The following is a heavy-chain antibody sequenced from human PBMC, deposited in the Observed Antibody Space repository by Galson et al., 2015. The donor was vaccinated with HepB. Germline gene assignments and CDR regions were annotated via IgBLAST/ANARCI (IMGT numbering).Heavy chain of an antibody. Sequence: SVKVSCKASGYTFTGYYMHWVRQAPGQGLEWMGWINPNSGGTNYAQKFQGWVTMTRDTSISTAYMELSRLRSDDTAVYYCARGGTMVRGVLTRVYYYYGMDVWGQGTTVPVSS. CDR2: INPNSGGT. CDR1: GYTFTGYY. D-gene: IGHD3-10*01. J-gene: IGHJ6*02. V-gene: IGHV1-2*04. CDR3: ARGGTMVRGVLTRVYYYYGMDV.